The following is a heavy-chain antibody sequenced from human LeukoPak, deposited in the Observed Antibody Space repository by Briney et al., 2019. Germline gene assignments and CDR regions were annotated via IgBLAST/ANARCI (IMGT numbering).Heavy chain of an antibody. CDR1: GGSFSGYY. CDR3: ARDRPVAGNGFDY. CDR2: INHSGST. D-gene: IGHD6-19*01. V-gene: IGHV4-34*01. Sequence: SETLSLTCAVYGGSFSGYYWSWIRQPPGKGLEWIGEINHSGSTNYNPSLKSRVTISVDTSKNQFSLKLSSVTAADTAVYYCARDRPVAGNGFDYWGQGTMVTVSS. J-gene: IGHJ4*02.